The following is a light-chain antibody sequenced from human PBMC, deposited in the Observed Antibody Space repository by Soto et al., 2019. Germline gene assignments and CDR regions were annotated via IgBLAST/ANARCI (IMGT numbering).Light chain of an antibody. V-gene: IGLV2-23*02. CDR2: EVS. CDR3: SSYSTSSTRII. CDR1: SSDVGSFNL. Sequence: QSVLTQPASVSGSPGQSITISCTGTSSDVGSFNLVSWYQQHPGKAPKFMIYEVSKRPSGVSNRFSGSKSGNTASLTISGLQAEDEADYYCSSYSTSSTRIIFGGGTKVTVL. J-gene: IGLJ2*01.